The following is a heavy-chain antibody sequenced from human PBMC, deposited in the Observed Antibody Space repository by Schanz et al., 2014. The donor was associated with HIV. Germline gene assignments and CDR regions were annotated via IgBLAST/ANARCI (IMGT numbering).Heavy chain of an antibody. V-gene: IGHV3-33*01. CDR2: IWFDGSNK. J-gene: IGHJ6*02. CDR1: GFTFSSFA. CDR3: ARGSWYSSGWYDDYYYYDVDV. D-gene: IGHD6-19*01. Sequence: QVQLVESGGGVVQPGRSLRLSCAASGFTFSSFAMHWVRQAPGKGLEWVAVIWFDGSNKYYGDSVKGRFTIARDNSKNTLYLQMNSLRAEDTAVYYCARGSWYSSGWYDDYYYYDVDVWGQGTTVTVSS.